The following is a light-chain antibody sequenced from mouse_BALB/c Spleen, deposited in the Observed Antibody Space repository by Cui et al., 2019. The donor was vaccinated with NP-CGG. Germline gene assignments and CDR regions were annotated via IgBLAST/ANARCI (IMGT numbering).Light chain of an antibody. Sequence: QAAVTQESALTTSPGETVTLTCRSSTEAVTTSNYANWVQEKPDHLFTGLIGGTNNRAPGVPARFSGSLIGDKAALTITGAQTEDEAIYFCALWYSNHWVFGGGTKLTVL. V-gene: IGLV1*01. CDR1: TEAVTTSNY. J-gene: IGLJ1*01. CDR2: GTN. CDR3: ALWYSNHWV.